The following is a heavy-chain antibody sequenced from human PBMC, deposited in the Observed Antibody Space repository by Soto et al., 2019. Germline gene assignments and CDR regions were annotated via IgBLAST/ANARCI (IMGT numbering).Heavy chain of an antibody. CDR3: ARGRRPTPDY. V-gene: IGHV4-31*03. CDR1: GGSISSGGYY. Sequence: SETLSLTCTVSGGSISSGGYYWSWIRQHPGKGLEWIGYIYYSGSTYYNPSLKSRVTISVDTSKNQSSLKLSSVTAADTAVYYCARGRRPTPDYWGQGTLVTVSS. J-gene: IGHJ4*02. D-gene: IGHD4-17*01. CDR2: IYYSGST.